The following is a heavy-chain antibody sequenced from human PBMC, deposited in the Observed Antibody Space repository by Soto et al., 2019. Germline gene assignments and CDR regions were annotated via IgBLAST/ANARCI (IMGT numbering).Heavy chain of an antibody. J-gene: IGHJ5*02. D-gene: IGHD3-10*01. CDR3: ARGIWVRGIIGFNWFDP. CDR1: GDTISTGGYT. Sequence: SETLSLTCDVSGDTISTGGYTWAWIRQPPGKALEWIGHTYHSGNPYYNPSLKSRVIISVDRSKNQFSLKLSSATAADTAMYYCARGIWVRGIIGFNWFDPWGQGTLVTVSS. CDR2: TYHSGNP. V-gene: IGHV4-30-2*01.